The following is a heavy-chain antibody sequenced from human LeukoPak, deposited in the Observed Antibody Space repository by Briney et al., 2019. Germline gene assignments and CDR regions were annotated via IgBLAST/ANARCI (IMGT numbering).Heavy chain of an antibody. J-gene: IGHJ4*02. CDR3: ARDPLGGSSSYY. V-gene: IGHV4-34*01. CDR1: GGSFSGYY. CDR2: INHSGST. Sequence: SETLTLTCAVYGGSFSGYYWSWIRQPPGKGLERIGEINHSGSTNYNPSLKSRVTISVDTSKNQFSLKLSSVTAADTAVYYCARDPLGGSSSYYWGQGTLVTVSS. D-gene: IGHD6-6*01.